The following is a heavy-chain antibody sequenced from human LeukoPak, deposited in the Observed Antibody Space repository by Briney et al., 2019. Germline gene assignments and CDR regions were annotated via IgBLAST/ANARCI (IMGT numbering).Heavy chain of an antibody. J-gene: IGHJ4*02. D-gene: IGHD2-21*02. Sequence: ASVKVSCKASGYTFTSYYMHWVRQAPGQGLEWMGGIIPIFGTANYAQKFQGRVTITADESTSTAYMELSSLRSEDTAVYYCATWGGTANPFDYWGQGTLVTVSS. CDR3: ATWGGTANPFDY. V-gene: IGHV1-69*13. CDR1: GYTFTSYY. CDR2: IIPIFGTA.